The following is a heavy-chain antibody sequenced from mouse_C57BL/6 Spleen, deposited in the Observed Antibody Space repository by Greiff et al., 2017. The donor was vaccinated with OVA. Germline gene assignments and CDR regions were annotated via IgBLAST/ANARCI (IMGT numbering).Heavy chain of an antibody. CDR1: GFSFNTYA. CDR3: VRHEASGYGYAMDY. J-gene: IGHJ4*01. Sequence: EVKLVESGGGLVQPKGSLKLSCAASGFSFNTYAMNWVRQAPGKGLEWVARIRSKSNNYATYYADSVKDRFTISRDDSESMLYLQMNNLKTEDTAMYYCVRHEASGYGYAMDYWGQGTSVTVSS. D-gene: IGHD1-1*02. V-gene: IGHV10-1*01. CDR2: IRSKSNNYAT.